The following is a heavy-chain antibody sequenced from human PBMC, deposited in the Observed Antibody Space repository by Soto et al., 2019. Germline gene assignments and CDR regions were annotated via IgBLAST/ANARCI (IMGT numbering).Heavy chain of an antibody. CDR3: ARGGDIVAYYYGMDV. D-gene: IGHD5-12*01. CDR2: ISYDGSNK. V-gene: IGHV3-30-3*01. J-gene: IGHJ6*02. Sequence: GGSLRLSCAASGFTFSSYAMHWVRQAPGKGLEWVAVISYDGSNKYYTDSVKGRFTISRDNSKNTLYLQMNSLRAEDTAVYYCARGGDIVAYYYGMDVWGQGTTVTVSS. CDR1: GFTFSSYA.